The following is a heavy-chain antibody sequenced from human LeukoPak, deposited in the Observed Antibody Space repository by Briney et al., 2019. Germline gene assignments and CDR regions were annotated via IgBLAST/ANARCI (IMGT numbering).Heavy chain of an antibody. Sequence: SETLSLTCTVSGGSMRSYYWSWIRQPPGKGLEWIGYIYYSGSTNYNPSLKSRVTISVDTSKNQFSLKLSSVTAADTAVYYCARDRYYYDSSGYPTLDYWGQGTLVTVSS. CDR3: ARDRYYYDSSGYPTLDY. CDR2: IYYSGST. D-gene: IGHD3-22*01. J-gene: IGHJ4*02. CDR1: GGSMRSYY. V-gene: IGHV4-59*01.